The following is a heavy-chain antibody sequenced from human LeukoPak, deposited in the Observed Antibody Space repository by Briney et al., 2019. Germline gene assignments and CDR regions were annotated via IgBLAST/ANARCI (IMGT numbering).Heavy chain of an antibody. CDR2: IYYSGST. CDR3: ARRGVVVVPAAPYYYYYYGMDV. CDR1: GGSISSSSYY. Sequence: SETLSLTCTVSGGSISSSSYYWGWIRQPPGKGLEWIVSIYYSGSTYYNPSLKSRVTISVDTSKNQFSLKLSSVTAADTAVYYCARRGVVVVPAAPYYYYYYGMDVWGQGTTVTVSS. D-gene: IGHD2-2*01. V-gene: IGHV4-39*01. J-gene: IGHJ6*02.